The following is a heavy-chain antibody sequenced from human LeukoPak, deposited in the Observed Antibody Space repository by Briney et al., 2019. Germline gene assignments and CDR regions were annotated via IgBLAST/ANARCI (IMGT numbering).Heavy chain of an antibody. J-gene: IGHJ6*03. V-gene: IGHV3-53*01. Sequence: GGSLRLSCAASGFTVSSNYMSWVRQAPGKGLEWVSVIYSGGSTYYADSVKGRFTISRDNSKNTLYLQMNSLKTEDTAVYYCTRPYYDILTGYYKDLDYYYYMDVWGKGTTVTVSS. CDR3: TRPYYDILTGYYKDLDYYYYMDV. D-gene: IGHD3-9*01. CDR2: IYSGGST. CDR1: GFTVSSNY.